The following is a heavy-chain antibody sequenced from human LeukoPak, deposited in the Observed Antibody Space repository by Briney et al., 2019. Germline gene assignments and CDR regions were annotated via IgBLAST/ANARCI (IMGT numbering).Heavy chain of an antibody. Sequence: SQTLSLTCAVSGDSISSSDYYWSWIRQPPGKGLEWIGHISYSGSTFYNPSLKSRLTISVDTSKNHLSLKLSSVTAADTAVYYCARRLGRQKDFWGHGTLVTVSS. CDR3: ARRLGRQKDF. CDR1: GDSISSSDYY. V-gene: IGHV4-30-4*01. J-gene: IGHJ4*01. D-gene: IGHD3-16*01. CDR2: ISYSGST.